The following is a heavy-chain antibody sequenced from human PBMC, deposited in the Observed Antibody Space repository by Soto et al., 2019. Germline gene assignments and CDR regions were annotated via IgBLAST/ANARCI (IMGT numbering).Heavy chain of an antibody. CDR3: AREDPSPFGSGCYYNVRRFDY. CDR2: IYYSGST. V-gene: IGHV4-31*03. D-gene: IGHD3-10*01. CDR1: GGSISSGGYY. J-gene: IGHJ4*02. Sequence: QVQLQESGPGLVKPSQTLSLTCTVSGGSISSGGYYWSWIRQHPGKGLEWLAYIYYSGSTYYNPPLQTRVTLSVDMSKNQFPLKLSSVPSADTAVYYCAREDPSPFGSGCYYNVRRFDYWGRGTLVTVSS.